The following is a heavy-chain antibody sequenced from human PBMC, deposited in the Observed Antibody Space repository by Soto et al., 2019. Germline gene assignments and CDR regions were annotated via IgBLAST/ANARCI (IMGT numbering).Heavy chain of an antibody. V-gene: IGHV5-51*01. CDR3: ATFDYGGNSDYFDY. D-gene: IGHD4-17*01. Sequence: GESLKISCKGSGYNFANYWIGWVRQMPGKGLEWMGNIYPGDSDTRYSPSFQGQVTISADKSISTAYLQWSSLKASDTAMYYCATFDYGGNSDYFDYWGQGTLVTVSS. CDR2: IYPGDSDT. J-gene: IGHJ4*02. CDR1: GYNFANYW.